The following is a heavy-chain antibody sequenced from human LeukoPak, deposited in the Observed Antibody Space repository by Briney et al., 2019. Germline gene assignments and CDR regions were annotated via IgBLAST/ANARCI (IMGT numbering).Heavy chain of an antibody. CDR1: GGSISSSSYY. D-gene: IGHD3-22*01. CDR2: IYTSGST. Sequence: PSETLSLTCTVSGGSISSSSYYWSWIRQPAGKGLEWIGRIYTSGSTNYNPSLKSRVTMSVDTSKNQFSLKLSSVTAADTAVYYCARDMPYYDSSGYRFDYWGQGTLVTVSS. CDR3: ARDMPYYDSSGYRFDY. J-gene: IGHJ4*02. V-gene: IGHV4-61*02.